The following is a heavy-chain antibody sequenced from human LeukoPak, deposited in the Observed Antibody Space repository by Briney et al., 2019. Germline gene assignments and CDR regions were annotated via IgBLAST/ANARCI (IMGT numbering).Heavy chain of an antibody. V-gene: IGHV1-8*03. Sequence: ASVKVSCKASGYTFTSYDINWVRQATGQGLEWMGWMNPNSGNTGYAQKFQGRVTITRNTSISTAYMELSSLRSEDTAVYYCAREEGEYCSSTSCYKTNWFDPWGQGTLVTVSS. D-gene: IGHD2-2*02. CDR1: GYTFTSYD. CDR2: MNPNSGNT. CDR3: AREEGEYCSSTSCYKTNWFDP. J-gene: IGHJ5*02.